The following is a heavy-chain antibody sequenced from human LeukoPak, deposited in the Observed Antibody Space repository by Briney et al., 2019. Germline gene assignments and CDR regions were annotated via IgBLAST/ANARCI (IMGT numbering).Heavy chain of an antibody. Sequence: SETLSLTCAVYGGSFSGYYWSWIRQPPGKGLEWIGEINHSGSTDYNPSLKSRVTISVDTSKNQFSLKLSSVTAADTAVYYCARRGRGYSSGWYYTRFFDYWGQGTLVTVSS. V-gene: IGHV4-34*01. CDR2: INHSGST. CDR3: ARRGRGYSSGWYYTRFFDY. CDR1: GGSFSGYY. J-gene: IGHJ4*02. D-gene: IGHD6-19*01.